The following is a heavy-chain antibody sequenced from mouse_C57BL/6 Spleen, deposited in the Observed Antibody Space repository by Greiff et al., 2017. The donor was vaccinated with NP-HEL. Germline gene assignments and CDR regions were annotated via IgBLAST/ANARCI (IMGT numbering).Heavy chain of an antibody. D-gene: IGHD1-1*01. CDR3: TSLYYGSSSFAY. CDR1: GYTFTSSW. CDR2: IYPGNSDT. J-gene: IGHJ3*01. V-gene: IGHV1-5*01. Sequence: EVQLQQSGTVLARPGASVKMSCKTSGYTFTSSWLHWVKQRPGPGLEWIGAIYPGNSDTSYNQKFKGKAKLTAVTSASTAYMELSSLTNEDSAVYYCTSLYYGSSSFAYWGQGTLVTVSA.